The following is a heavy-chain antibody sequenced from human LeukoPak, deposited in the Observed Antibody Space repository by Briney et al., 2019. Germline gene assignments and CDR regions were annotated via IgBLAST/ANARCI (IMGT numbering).Heavy chain of an antibody. CDR1: GFTFRNAW. CDR2: IYYSGST. D-gene: IGHD5-18*01. V-gene: IGHV4-59*01. Sequence: PGGSLRLSCAASGFTFRNAWMSWVRQAPGKGLEWIGYIYYSGSTNYNPSLKSRVTISVDTSKNQFSLKLSSVTAADTAVYYCARVHGGYSYGYSYYYYYMDVWGKGTTVTVSS. CDR3: ARVHGGYSYGYSYYYYYMDV. J-gene: IGHJ6*03.